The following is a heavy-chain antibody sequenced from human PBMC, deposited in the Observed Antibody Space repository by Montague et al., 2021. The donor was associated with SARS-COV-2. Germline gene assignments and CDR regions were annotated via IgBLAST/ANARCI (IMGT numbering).Heavy chain of an antibody. D-gene: IGHD1-26*01. V-gene: IGHV6-1*01. CDR2: FRSKKYN. Sequence: FRSKKYNDYAVSVKSRITINPDTSKNQISLQLNSVTPEDTAVYYCARTSASSDYWGQGTLVTVSS. CDR3: ARTSASSDY. J-gene: IGHJ4*02.